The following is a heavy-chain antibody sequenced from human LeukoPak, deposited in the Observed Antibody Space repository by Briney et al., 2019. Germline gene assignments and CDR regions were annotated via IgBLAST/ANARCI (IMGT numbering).Heavy chain of an antibody. CDR3: ARERGSEIVVVTTQPFDY. V-gene: IGHV1-46*01. CDR1: GYTFTSYY. D-gene: IGHD3-22*01. CDR2: INPSGGST. J-gene: IGHJ4*02. Sequence: ASVKVSCKASGYTFTSYYMHWVRQAPGQGLEWMGIINPSGGSTSYAQKFQGRATMTRDTSTSTVYMELSSLRSEDTAVYYCARERGSEIVVVTTQPFDYWGQGTLVTVSS.